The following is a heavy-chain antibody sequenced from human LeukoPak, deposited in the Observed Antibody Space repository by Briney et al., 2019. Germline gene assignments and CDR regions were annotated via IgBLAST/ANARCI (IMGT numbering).Heavy chain of an antibody. CDR3: ARDLGTAMVLDAFDI. J-gene: IGHJ3*02. V-gene: IGHV4-4*07. Sequence: PSETLSLTCTVSCGSISSHYGIWIRPPAGKGLEWIGRIYTSWSTSYNPSLNSLVTMSVDTSKSQFYLKLSSVTAADTAVYYCARDLGTAMVLDAFDIWGQGTMVTVSS. D-gene: IGHD5-18*01. CDR1: CGSISSHY. CDR2: IYTSWST.